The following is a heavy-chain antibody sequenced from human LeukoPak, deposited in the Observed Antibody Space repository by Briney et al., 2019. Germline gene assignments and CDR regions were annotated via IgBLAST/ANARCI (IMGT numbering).Heavy chain of an antibody. V-gene: IGHV4-34*01. J-gene: IGHJ3*02. CDR3: ANIRKAYFDI. Sequence: PSETLSLXCAVYGGSFSGYYWSWIRPPPRKGLEWIGEINHSGSTNYNPPLKSRVTISVDTSKNQSSLKLSSVTAADTAVYYCANIRKAYFDIWGQGTMVTVSS. D-gene: IGHD1-14*01. CDR2: INHSGST. CDR1: GGSFSGYY.